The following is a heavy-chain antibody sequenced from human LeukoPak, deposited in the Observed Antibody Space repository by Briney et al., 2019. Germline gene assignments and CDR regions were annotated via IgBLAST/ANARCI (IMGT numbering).Heavy chain of an antibody. CDR2: IKQDGSEK. Sequence: GGSLRLSCAASVFTFSSYWMSWVRQAPGKGLEWVANIKQDGSEKYYVDSVKGRFTISRDNAKNSLYLQMNSLRAEDTAVYYCAELGITMIGGVWGKGTTVTISS. CDR3: AELGITMIGGV. V-gene: IGHV3-7*01. D-gene: IGHD3-10*02. CDR1: VFTFSSYW. J-gene: IGHJ6*04.